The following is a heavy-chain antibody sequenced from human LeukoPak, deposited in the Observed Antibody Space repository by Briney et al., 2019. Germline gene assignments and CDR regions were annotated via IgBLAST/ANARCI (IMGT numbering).Heavy chain of an antibody. V-gene: IGHV4-39*07. CDR2: VHYSGSI. D-gene: IGHD3-22*01. CDR1: GGSISSSSYY. J-gene: IGHJ4*02. Sequence: SETLSLTCTVSGGSISSSSYYWAWIRQPPGKGLEWIGSVHYSGSIYYNPSLKSRATLSLDTSKNQFSLRLSSVTAADTAVYYCARASYDSSGYNFDYWGQGTLVTVSS. CDR3: ARASYDSSGYNFDY.